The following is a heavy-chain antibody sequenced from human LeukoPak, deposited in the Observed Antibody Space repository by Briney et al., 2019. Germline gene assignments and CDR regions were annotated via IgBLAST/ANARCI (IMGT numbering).Heavy chain of an antibody. J-gene: IGHJ4*02. D-gene: IGHD1-26*01. CDR3: ARGGEWELLRADY. CDR2: MNPNSGNT. Sequence: GASVKVFCTASGYTFTSYDINWVRQATGQGLGWMGWMNPNSGNTGYAQKFQGRVTMTRNTSISTAYMELSSLRSEDTAVYYCARGGEWELLRADYWGQGTLVTVSS. CDR1: GYTFTSYD. V-gene: IGHV1-8*01.